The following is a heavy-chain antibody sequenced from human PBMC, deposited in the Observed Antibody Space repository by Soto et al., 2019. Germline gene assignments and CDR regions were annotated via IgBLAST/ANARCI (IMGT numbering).Heavy chain of an antibody. CDR2: IPVTGYT. D-gene: IGHD3-16*01. V-gene: IGHV4-30-2*01. J-gene: IGHJ4*02. CDR1: GDSITSGMYS. CDR3: ARGGALRPNGHVPLAF. Sequence: QLQLRESGSRLVQPSQTLTLTCSVSGDSITSGMYSWRWIRQAPGKGLEWFGNIPVTGYTAFKPSLRRRLTMTVDTSQNQFSLYVNSVTTAYTAVYYCARGGALRPNGHVPLAFWGRGTLVTVSS.